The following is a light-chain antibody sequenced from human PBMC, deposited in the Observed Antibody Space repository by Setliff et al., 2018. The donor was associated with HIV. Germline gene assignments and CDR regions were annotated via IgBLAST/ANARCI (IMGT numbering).Light chain of an antibody. Sequence: QSVLIQPASVSGSPGQSVTVSCTGTSSDVGSYDFVSWYQQLPGKAPKFLIYDVSDRPSGVSHRFSGSKSGNTASLTISGLQSEDEADYYCASYRPNDLGVFGTGTKVT. CDR2: DVS. CDR1: SSDVGSYDF. CDR3: ASYRPNDLGV. V-gene: IGLV2-14*03. J-gene: IGLJ1*01.